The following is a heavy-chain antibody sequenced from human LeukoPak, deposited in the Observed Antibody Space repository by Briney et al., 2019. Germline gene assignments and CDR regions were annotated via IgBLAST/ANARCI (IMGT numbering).Heavy chain of an antibody. V-gene: IGHV4-39*01. CDR2: IYDSGST. Sequence: PSETLSLTCTVSGGSIRSSYYYWGWIRQPPGKGLEWIGSIYDSGSTYYNPSLKSRVTISVDTSKNQFSLKLNSVTAADTAVYYCARHRRGGEGLNWFDPWGQGTLVTVSS. D-gene: IGHD2-21*01. J-gene: IGHJ5*02. CDR1: GGSIRSSYYY. CDR3: ARHRRGGEGLNWFDP.